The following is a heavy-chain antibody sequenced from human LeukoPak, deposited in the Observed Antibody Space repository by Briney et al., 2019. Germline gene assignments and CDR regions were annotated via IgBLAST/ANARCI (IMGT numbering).Heavy chain of an antibody. CDR1: GFTFSSYS. D-gene: IGHD3-22*01. Sequence: GGSLTLSCAASGFTFSSYSMNWVRQAPGKGLEWVSSISSSSSYIYYADSVKGRFTISRDNAKNSLYLQMNSLRAEDTAVYYCARDGGMIVVGSNDAFDIWGEGTMVTVSS. V-gene: IGHV3-21*01. J-gene: IGHJ3*02. CDR2: ISSSSSYI. CDR3: ARDGGMIVVGSNDAFDI.